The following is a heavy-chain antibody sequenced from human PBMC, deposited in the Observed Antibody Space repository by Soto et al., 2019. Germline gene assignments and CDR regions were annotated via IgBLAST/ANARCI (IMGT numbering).Heavy chain of an antibody. Sequence: QAQLVESGGGVVQPGRSLRLSCEASGYSFSNYGMHWVRQAPGKGLEWVAAISYDGITKYYSDSLKGRFTISKDNSKNTLDLEMNSLRPEDTAVYYCAKDMRRFLAWPHYFRGLDVWGQGTTVTVSS. CDR2: ISYDGITK. CDR3: AKDMRRFLAWPHYFRGLDV. J-gene: IGHJ6*02. V-gene: IGHV3-30*18. CDR1: GYSFSNYG. D-gene: IGHD3-3*01.